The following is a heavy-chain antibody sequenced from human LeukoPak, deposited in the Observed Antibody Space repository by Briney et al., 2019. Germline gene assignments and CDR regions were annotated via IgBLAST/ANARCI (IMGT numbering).Heavy chain of an antibody. Sequence: GGSLRLSCAASGFTFSSYSMNWVRQAPGKGLEWVSSISSSSSYIYYADSVKGRFTISRDNAKNSLYLQMNSLRAEDSAVYYCARAQDILSGYRGLDYWGQGTLVTVSS. J-gene: IGHJ4*02. V-gene: IGHV3-21*01. CDR2: ISSSSSYI. CDR3: ARAQDILSGYRGLDY. D-gene: IGHD3-9*01. CDR1: GFTFSSYS.